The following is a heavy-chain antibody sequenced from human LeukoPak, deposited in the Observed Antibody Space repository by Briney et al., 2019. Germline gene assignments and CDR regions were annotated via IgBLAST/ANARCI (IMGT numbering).Heavy chain of an antibody. CDR3: ARDLAVAGTVFDY. J-gene: IGHJ4*02. CDR2: ISYDGSNK. D-gene: IGHD6-19*01. CDR1: GFTFSSYA. Sequence: GGSLRLSCAASGFTFSSYAMHWFRQAPGKGLEWVAVISYDGSNKYYADSVKGRFTISRDNSKNTLYLQMNSLRAEDTAVYYCARDLAVAGTVFDYWGQGTLVTVSS. V-gene: IGHV3-30-3*01.